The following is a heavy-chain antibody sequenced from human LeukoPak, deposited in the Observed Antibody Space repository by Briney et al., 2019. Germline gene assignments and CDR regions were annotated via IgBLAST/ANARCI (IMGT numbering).Heavy chain of an antibody. J-gene: IGHJ4*02. Sequence: GGSLRLSCAASGFTFGNYAMSWVRQAPGKGLEWVSAISGSGGSTYYADSVKGRFTISRDNSKNTLYLQMNSLRAEDTAVFYCAKDSRGYYRPFDYWGQGALVTVSS. CDR3: AKDSRGYYRPFDY. D-gene: IGHD3-22*01. V-gene: IGHV3-23*01. CDR2: ISGSGGST. CDR1: GFTFGNYA.